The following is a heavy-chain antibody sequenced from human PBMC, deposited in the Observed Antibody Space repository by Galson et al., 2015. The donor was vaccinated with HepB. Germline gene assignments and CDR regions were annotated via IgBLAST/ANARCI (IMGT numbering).Heavy chain of an antibody. CDR3: ARGALVVVVDATQNNWFAP. CDR2: ISGYNVNT. J-gene: IGHJ5*02. D-gene: IGHD2-15*01. V-gene: IGHV1-18*01. CDR1: GYTLTQYG. Sequence: SVKVSCKASGYTLTQYGISWVRQAPGHGLEWMGWISGYNVNTNYAQNLQGRVTMTTDTSTTTVYMELRNLRSDDTAVYYCARGALVVVVDATQNNWFAPWGQGTLITVSS.